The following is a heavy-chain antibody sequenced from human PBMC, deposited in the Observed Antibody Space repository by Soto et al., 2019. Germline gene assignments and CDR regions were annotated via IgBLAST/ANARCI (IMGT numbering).Heavy chain of an antibody. CDR1: GYTFPSST. D-gene: IGHD4-17*01. CDR3: ASANYGDSDY. Sequence: QGELVQSGAEVKKPGASVKVSCKASGYTFPSSTISWLRQAPGQGLEWLGWINTYSGDRKFAQRFQGRVTMTTVTSTSTAYLELTSLTSDDTAIYYCASANYGDSDYWGQGTLLTVSS. CDR2: INTYSGDR. V-gene: IGHV1-18*01. J-gene: IGHJ4*02.